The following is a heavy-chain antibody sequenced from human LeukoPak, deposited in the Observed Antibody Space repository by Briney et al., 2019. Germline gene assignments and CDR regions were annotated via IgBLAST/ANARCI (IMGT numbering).Heavy chain of an antibody. CDR3: ARGTGSGSYIIDY. CDR2: IYSGGST. D-gene: IGHD3-10*01. CDR1: GFTVSSNY. V-gene: IGHV3-53*04. J-gene: IGHJ4*02. Sequence: GGSLRLSCAASGFTVSSNYMSWVRQAPGKGLEWVSVIYSGGSTYYADSVKGRFTISRHNSKNTLYLQMNSLRAEDTAVYYCARGTGSGSYIIDYWGQGILVTVSS.